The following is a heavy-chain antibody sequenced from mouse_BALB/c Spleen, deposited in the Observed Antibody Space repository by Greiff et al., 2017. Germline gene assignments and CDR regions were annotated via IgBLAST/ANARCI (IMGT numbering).Heavy chain of an antibody. CDR3: TRDRDGNFAY. J-gene: IGHJ3*01. CDR2: ISSGGSYT. V-gene: IGHV5-6-4*01. CDR1: GFTFSSYT. Sequence: EVKVEESGGGLVKPGGSLKLSCAASGFTFSSYTMSWVRQTPEKRLEWVATISSGGSYTYYPDSVKGRFTISRDNAKNTLYLQMSSLKSEDTAMYYCTRDRDGNFAYWGQGTLVTVSA. D-gene: IGHD2-1*01.